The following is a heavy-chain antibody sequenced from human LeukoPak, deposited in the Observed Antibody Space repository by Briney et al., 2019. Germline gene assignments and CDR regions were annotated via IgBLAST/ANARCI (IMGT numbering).Heavy chain of an antibody. V-gene: IGHV3-23*01. CDR2: ISDSGDDT. CDR3: AELFGYTNRDY. Sequence: GGSLRLSCAASGFTFSNYAMSWVRQAPGKGLEWVSTISDSGDDTYYADSVKGRFTISRDNSKDTLYLQMSSLRAEDTAVYYCAELFGYTNRDYWGQGTLVTVS. CDR1: GFTFSNYA. J-gene: IGHJ4*02. D-gene: IGHD5-18*01.